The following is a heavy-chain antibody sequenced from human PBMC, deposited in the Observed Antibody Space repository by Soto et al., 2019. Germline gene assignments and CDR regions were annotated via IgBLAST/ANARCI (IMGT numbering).Heavy chain of an antibody. CDR3: ASPERRITMVRGVIITDQAFDY. J-gene: IGHJ4*02. Sequence: SVKVSCKASGGTFSSYAISWVRQAPGQGLEWMGGIIPIFGTANYAQKFQGRVTVTADESTSTAYMELSSLRSEDTAVYYCASPERRITMVRGVIITDQAFDYWGQGTLVTVSS. CDR2: IIPIFGTA. D-gene: IGHD3-10*01. V-gene: IGHV1-69*13. CDR1: GGTFSSYA.